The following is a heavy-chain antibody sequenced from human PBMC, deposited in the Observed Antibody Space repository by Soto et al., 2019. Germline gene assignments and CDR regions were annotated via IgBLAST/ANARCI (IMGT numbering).Heavy chain of an antibody. CDR1: GFSFRNYA. D-gene: IGHD5-18*01. CDR2: ISDSGSRT. J-gene: IGHJ4*02. V-gene: IGHV3-23*01. Sequence: LSCAGSGFSFRNYAMTWVRQAPGKGLEWVSGISDSGSRTYYADSVKGRFTISRDNAKNTLLLQMNSLRVEDTAVYFCARDRGGGFGYGFWTPNDYWGQGSLVTVSS. CDR3: ARDRGGGFGYGFWTPNDY.